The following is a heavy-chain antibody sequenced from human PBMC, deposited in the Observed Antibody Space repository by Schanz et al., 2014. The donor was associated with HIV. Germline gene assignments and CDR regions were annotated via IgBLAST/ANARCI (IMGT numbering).Heavy chain of an antibody. Sequence: QVPLVESGGGVVQPGRSLRLSCAASGFTFSSYGIHWVRQAPGRGLEWVALISDDGSKKFYADSVKGRFVISRDNSNNTLYLQMSSLRAEDTAVYFCVDFWIGYFRYWGRGTLVSVSS. CDR1: GFTFSSYG. CDR2: ISDDGSKK. CDR3: VDFWIGYFRY. V-gene: IGHV3-30*03. D-gene: IGHD3-3*01. J-gene: IGHJ4*02.